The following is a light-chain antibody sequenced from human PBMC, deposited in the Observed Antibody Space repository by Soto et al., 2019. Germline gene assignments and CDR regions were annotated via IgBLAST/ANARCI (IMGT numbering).Light chain of an antibody. CDR3: QSYDSSLSASV. CDR1: RSNIGAGYH. Sequence: QSVLTQPPSVSGAPGQRVTISCTGSRSNIGAGYHVHWYQQLPGTAPKLLIYGNSNRPSGVPDRFSGSKSGTSASLAITGLQDEDEADYYCQSYDSSLSASVFGGGIKLTVL. V-gene: IGLV1-40*01. J-gene: IGLJ3*02. CDR2: GNS.